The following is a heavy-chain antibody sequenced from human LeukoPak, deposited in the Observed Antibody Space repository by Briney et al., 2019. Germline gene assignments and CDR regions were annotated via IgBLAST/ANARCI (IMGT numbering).Heavy chain of an antibody. J-gene: IGHJ4*02. Sequence: GGSLRLSCAASGFTFSTYNIHWVRQAPGKGLEWVAVIWYDGSDKYYGDSVKGRFTISRDNSKNTLWLQMNSLRAEDTAVYYCAKDSGDGYCYLDYWGQGTLVTVSS. CDR3: AKDSGDGYCYLDY. V-gene: IGHV3-33*06. CDR2: IWYDGSDK. D-gene: IGHD5-18*01. CDR1: GFTFSTYN.